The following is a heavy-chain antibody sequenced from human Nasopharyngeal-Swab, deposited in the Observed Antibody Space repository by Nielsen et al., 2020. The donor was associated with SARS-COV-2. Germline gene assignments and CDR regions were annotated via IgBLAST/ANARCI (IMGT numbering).Heavy chain of an antibody. V-gene: IGHV4-59*01. Sequence: SETLSLTCTVSGDSITNYYWSWIRQPPGKELEWIGNFYYSGSTNYSPSLKSRVTISADTSKNQFSLKLTTVTAADTAAYYCARWSTISRFFDFWGQGTQVTVSS. D-gene: IGHD1-26*01. CDR2: FYYSGST. CDR3: ARWSTISRFFDF. CDR1: GDSITNYY. J-gene: IGHJ4*02.